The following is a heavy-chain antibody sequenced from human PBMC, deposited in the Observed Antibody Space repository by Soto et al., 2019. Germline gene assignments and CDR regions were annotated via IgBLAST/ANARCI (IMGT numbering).Heavy chain of an antibody. CDR2: INPATGAA. D-gene: IGHD3-3*01. CDR1: GYPVTAYY. CDR3: ARGGGVGVAGSAAFDM. J-gene: IGHJ3*02. V-gene: IGHV1-2*02. Sequence: QLHLVQSGAVVKKPGASVTVSCSASGYPVTAYYMHWVRQAPGRGLEWMGGINPATGAAKYTQTFQGRVTMTRETSTSTGFMELSGLTSADTAGFYCARGGGVGVAGSAAFDMWGQGTLVTVSS.